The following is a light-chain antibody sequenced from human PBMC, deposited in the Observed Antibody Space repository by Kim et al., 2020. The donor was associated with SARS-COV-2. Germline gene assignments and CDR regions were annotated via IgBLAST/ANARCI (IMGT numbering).Light chain of an antibody. V-gene: IGKV1-6*01. J-gene: IGKJ4*01. CDR3: LQDYSYPLT. CDR1: QEIRNE. CDR2: AAS. Sequence: ASVGDIVTITCRASQEIRNELTWYQQKPGKAPKLLIYAASFLQNGVPSRFSGSGSGTDFTLTISSLQPEDFATYYCLQDYSYPLTFGGGTKVDIK.